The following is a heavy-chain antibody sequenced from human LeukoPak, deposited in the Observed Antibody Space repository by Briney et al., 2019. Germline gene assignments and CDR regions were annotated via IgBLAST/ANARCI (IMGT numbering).Heavy chain of an antibody. CDR2: MNPNRGNT. CDR3: AREGLNIVVVPAAISYYYYMDV. J-gene: IGHJ6*03. Sequence: GASVKVSCKASGYTFTSYDINWVRQATGQGLEWMGWMNPNRGNTGYAQKFQGRVTMTRNTSISTAYMELSSLRSEDTAVYYCAREGLNIVVVPAAISYYYYMDVWGKGTTVTVPS. D-gene: IGHD2-2*02. V-gene: IGHV1-8*01. CDR1: GYTFTSYD.